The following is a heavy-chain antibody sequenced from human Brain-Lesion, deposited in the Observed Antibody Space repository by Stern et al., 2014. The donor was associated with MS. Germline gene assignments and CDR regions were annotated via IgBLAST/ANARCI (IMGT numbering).Heavy chain of an antibody. J-gene: IGHJ4*02. V-gene: IGHV4-39*01. D-gene: IGHD3-16*01. Sequence: VQLVESGPGLVKPSETLSLTCTVSGGSISRSTYYWGWLRLSPGKGLEGIGSFYSSGTLFYTPSLKSRVTISVHMPTNQFSLQLAYVTAADTGLYYCARASGLFEYWGQGVLVTVSS. CDR2: FYSSGTL. CDR3: ARASGLFEY. CDR1: GGSISRSTYY.